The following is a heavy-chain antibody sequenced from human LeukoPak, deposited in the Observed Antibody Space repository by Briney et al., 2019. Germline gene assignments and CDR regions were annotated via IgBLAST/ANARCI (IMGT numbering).Heavy chain of an antibody. CDR1: GYTFTGYY. D-gene: IGHD3-22*01. J-gene: IGHJ5*02. CDR2: INPNSGGT. CDR3: TQYYYDSSGLRWFDP. Sequence: ASVKVSCKASGYTFTGYYMHWVRQAPGQGLKWMGRINPNSGGTNYAQKFQGRVTMTRDTSISTAYMELSRLRSNDTAVYYCTQYYYDSSGLRWFDPWGQGTLVTVSS. V-gene: IGHV1-2*06.